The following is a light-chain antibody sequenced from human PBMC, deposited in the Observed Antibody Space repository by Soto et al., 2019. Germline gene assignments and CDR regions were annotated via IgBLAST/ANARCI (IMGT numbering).Light chain of an antibody. CDR2: EVN. Sequence: QSVLTQPPSASGSPGQSVTIACTGTNSDVGGYNYVSWYQHHPGKAPKLMIYEVNKRPSGVPDRFSGSKSGNTASLTVSGLQAEDEGDYYCCSYTSISTSAVFGGGTQLTVL. CDR1: NSDVGGYNY. V-gene: IGLV2-8*01. CDR3: CSYTSISTSAV. J-gene: IGLJ2*01.